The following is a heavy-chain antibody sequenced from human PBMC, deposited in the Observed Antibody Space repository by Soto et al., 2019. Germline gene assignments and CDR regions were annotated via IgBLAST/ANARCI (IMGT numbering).Heavy chain of an antibody. Sequence: QVQLVQSGAEVKRPGASVKVSCKASGYTFTTYYMHWVRQAPGQGLEWLGIINPNGGSTTYAQKFQGRVTMTRDTSTSTVYLELSSLRSEDTAVYYCARAGYCSGGTCFHGNCDYWGQGTLVTLSA. D-gene: IGHD2-15*01. CDR1: GYTFTTYY. CDR2: INPNGGST. CDR3: ARAGYCSGGTCFHGNCDY. V-gene: IGHV1-46*01. J-gene: IGHJ4*02.